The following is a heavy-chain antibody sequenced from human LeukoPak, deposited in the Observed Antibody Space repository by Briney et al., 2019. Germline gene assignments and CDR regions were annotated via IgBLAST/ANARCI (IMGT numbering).Heavy chain of an antibody. CDR3: ARAMVRGVPENYYYYYMDV. CDR2: INHSGST. D-gene: IGHD3-10*01. V-gene: IGHV4-34*01. CDR1: GGSFSGYY. Sequence: SETLSLTCAVYGGSFSGYYWSWIRQPPGKGLEWIGEINHSGSTNYNPSLKSRVTISVGTSKNQFSLKLSSVTAADTAVYYCARAMVRGVPENYYYYYMDVWGKGTTVTVSS. J-gene: IGHJ6*03.